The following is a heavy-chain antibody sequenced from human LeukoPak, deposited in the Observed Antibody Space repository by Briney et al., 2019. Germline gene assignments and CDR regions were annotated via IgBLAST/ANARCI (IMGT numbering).Heavy chain of an antibody. D-gene: IGHD2-15*01. CDR2: INPNSGGT. CDR3: ARVHSLIVMAVAATVDAFDI. CDR1: RYTLTGYY. Sequence: ASVTVSCKASRYTLTGYYMSCGRQAPGQGLEWMGWINPNSGGTNYAQKFQGRVTMTRDTSISTAYMELSRLRSDDTAVYYCARVHSLIVMAVAATVDAFDIWGQGTMVTVSS. J-gene: IGHJ3*02. V-gene: IGHV1-2*02.